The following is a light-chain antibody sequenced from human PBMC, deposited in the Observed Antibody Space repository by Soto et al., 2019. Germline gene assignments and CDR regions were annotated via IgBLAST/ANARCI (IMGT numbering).Light chain of an antibody. CDR1: QGISSA. J-gene: IGKJ4*01. CDR2: DAS. CDR3: QQFNSYPLT. V-gene: IGKV1-13*02. Sequence: AIKLTQSPSSLSASVGYRVTITCRASQGISSALAWYQQKPGKAPKLLIYDASSLESGVPSRFSGSGSETDFTLPSSSLQPEDFATYYCQQFNSYPLTFGGGTKVEIK.